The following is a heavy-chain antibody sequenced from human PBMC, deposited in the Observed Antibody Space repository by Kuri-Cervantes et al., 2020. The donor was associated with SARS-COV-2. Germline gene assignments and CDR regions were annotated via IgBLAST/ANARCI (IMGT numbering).Heavy chain of an antibody. V-gene: IGHV1-2*04. J-gene: IGHJ6*02. CDR3: ARADLATSNYGMDV. D-gene: IGHD5-24*01. Sequence: ASVNVSCKASGGTLSSYAISWVRQAPGQGLEWMGWINPNSGDTNSAQKFQGWVTMTRDTSISTAYMEFSRLRSDDTAVYYCARADLATSNYGMDVWGQGTTVTVSS. CDR2: INPNSGDT. CDR1: GGTLSSYA.